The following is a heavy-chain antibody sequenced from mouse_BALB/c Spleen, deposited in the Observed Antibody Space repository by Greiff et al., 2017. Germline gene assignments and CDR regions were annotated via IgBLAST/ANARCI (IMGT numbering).Heavy chain of an antibody. J-gene: IGHJ2*01. Sequence: EVQLQQSGPGLVKPSQSLSLTCTVTGYSITSDYAWNWIRQFPGNILEWMGYISYSGSTSYNPSLKSRISITRDTSKNQFFLQLNSVTTEDTATYYCARRDYGRGYFDYWGQGTTLTVSS. CDR3: ARRDYGRGYFDY. D-gene: IGHD1-1*01. V-gene: IGHV3-2*02. CDR1: GYSITSDYA. CDR2: ISYSGST.